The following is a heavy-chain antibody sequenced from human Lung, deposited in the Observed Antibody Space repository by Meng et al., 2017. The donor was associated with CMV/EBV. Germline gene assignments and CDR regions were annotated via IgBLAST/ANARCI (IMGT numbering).Heavy chain of an antibody. CDR3: VPYTISNFRWYDP. CDR2: INRHSGDI. D-gene: IGHD3-3*02. J-gene: IGHJ5*02. CDR1: EYTAPDFY. V-gene: IGHV1-2*02. Sequence: SVXVSXXTSEYTAPDFYIHWVRQAPGHGLEWMGWINRHSGDIKYSQRFQGRVAMTRDTSINTAYMELSGLGSDDTAMYYCVPYTISNFRWYDPWGQGNLVTGAS.